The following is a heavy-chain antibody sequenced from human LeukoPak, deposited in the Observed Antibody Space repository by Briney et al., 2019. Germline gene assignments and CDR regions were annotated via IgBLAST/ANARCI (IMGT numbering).Heavy chain of an antibody. CDR3: ARHNPLYDISEKRWVDAFDI. Sequence: PSETLSLTCTVSGGSISSYYWSWIRQPPGKGLEWIGYIYYSGSTNYNPSLKSRVTISVDTSKNQFSLKLSSVTAADTAVYYCARHNPLYDISEKRWVDAFDIWGQGTMVTVSS. CDR1: GGSISSYY. V-gene: IGHV4-59*08. D-gene: IGHD3-9*01. J-gene: IGHJ3*02. CDR2: IYYSGST.